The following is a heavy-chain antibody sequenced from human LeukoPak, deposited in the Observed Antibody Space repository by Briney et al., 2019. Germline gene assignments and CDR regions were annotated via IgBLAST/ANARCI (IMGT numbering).Heavy chain of an antibody. Sequence: GGSLRLSCAASGFNFMNFGMHWVRQAPGKGLDWVAVIWYDGSFIYYADSVRGRFIIPRDNAKNTLYLQMNSLRAEDTAIYYCAKVVQYTASTGTGLASWGQGTLVTVSS. V-gene: IGHV3-33*06. J-gene: IGHJ4*02. D-gene: IGHD1-1*01. CDR3: AKVVQYTASTGTGLAS. CDR2: IWYDGSFI. CDR1: GFNFMNFG.